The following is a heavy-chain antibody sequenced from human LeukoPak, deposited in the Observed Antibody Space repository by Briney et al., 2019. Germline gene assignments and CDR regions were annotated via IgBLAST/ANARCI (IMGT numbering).Heavy chain of an antibody. CDR2: ISYDGSNK. Sequence: GSSLRLSCAASGFTFRSYAMHWVRQAPGKGLEWVAVISYDGSNKYYADSAKGRFNISRDNSKNTLYLQMNSLRAEDTAVYYCARDGYEGEGWGYYFDYWGQGTLVTVSS. V-gene: IGHV3-30-3*01. CDR3: ARDGYEGEGWGYYFDY. J-gene: IGHJ4*02. CDR1: GFTFRSYA. D-gene: IGHD5-12*01.